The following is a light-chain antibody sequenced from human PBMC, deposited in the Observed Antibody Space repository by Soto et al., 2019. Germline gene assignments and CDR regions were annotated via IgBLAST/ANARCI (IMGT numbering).Light chain of an antibody. Sequence: EIVLTQSPGTLSLSPWERATLSCRASQSVGSSYLAWYQQKPGQAPRLLIYGASSRATGIPNRFSGSGSGTDFTLTISRLEPEDFAVYYCQQYGSSPQSTFGQGTRLEIK. V-gene: IGKV3-20*01. CDR3: QQYGSSPQST. J-gene: IGKJ5*01. CDR1: QSVGSSY. CDR2: GAS.